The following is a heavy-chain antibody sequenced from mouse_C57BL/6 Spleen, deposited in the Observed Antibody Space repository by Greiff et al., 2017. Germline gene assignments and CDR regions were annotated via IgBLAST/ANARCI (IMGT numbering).Heavy chain of an antibody. D-gene: IGHD1-1*01. Sequence: QVQLKQPGTELVKPGASVKLSCKASGYTFTSYWMHWVKQRPGQGLEWIGNINPSNGGTNYNEKFKSKATLTVDKSSSTAYMQLSSLTSEDAAVYYCTRPYGSSYWYFDVWGTGTTVTVSS. V-gene: IGHV1-53*01. CDR3: TRPYGSSYWYFDV. CDR2: INPSNGGT. CDR1: GYTFTSYW. J-gene: IGHJ1*03.